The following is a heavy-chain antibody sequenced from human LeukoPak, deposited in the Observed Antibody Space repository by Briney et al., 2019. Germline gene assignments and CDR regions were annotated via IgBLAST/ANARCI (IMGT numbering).Heavy chain of an antibody. V-gene: IGHV4-61*05. J-gene: IGHJ5*02. D-gene: IGHD2-2*01. CDR2: IYYTGST. CDR3: ARSRGYCSSTSCPGGWFDP. CDR1: GGSIDSIRSFY. Sequence: SETLPLTCTVSGGSIDSIRSFYWSWIRQSPDTGLEWIGYIYYTGSTDYNPSLKSRVTISVDRSKNQFSLKLSSVTAADTAVYYCARSRGYCSSTSCPGGWFDPWGQGTLVTVSS.